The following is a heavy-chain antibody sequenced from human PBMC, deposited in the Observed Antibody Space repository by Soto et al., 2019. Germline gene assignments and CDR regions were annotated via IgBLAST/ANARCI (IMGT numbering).Heavy chain of an antibody. D-gene: IGHD6-19*01. CDR1: GFTFSSYA. CDR3: AKTKTGGPIQWLVRLRCWFDY. V-gene: IGHV3-23*01. Sequence: GGSLRLSCAASGFTFSSYAMSWVRQAPGKGLEWVSAISGSGGSTYYADSVKGRFTISRDNSKNTLYLQMNSLRAEDTAVYYCAKTKTGGPIQWLVRLRCWFDYWGQGTLVTVSS. J-gene: IGHJ4*02. CDR2: ISGSGGST.